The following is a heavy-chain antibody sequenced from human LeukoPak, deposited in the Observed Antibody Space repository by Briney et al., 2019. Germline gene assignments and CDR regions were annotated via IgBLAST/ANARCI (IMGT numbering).Heavy chain of an antibody. CDR1: GYTFTSNY. V-gene: IGHV1-46*01. CDR3: ARDGRYSGSA. CDR2: IYPRDGST. D-gene: IGHD1-26*01. Sequence: GASVKVSCKASGYTFTSNYIHWVRQAPGQGLEWMGMIYPRDGSTSYAQKFQGRVTMTRDTSTSTVYMELSSLRSEDTAVYYCARDGRYSGSAWGQGTLVTVSS. J-gene: IGHJ5*02.